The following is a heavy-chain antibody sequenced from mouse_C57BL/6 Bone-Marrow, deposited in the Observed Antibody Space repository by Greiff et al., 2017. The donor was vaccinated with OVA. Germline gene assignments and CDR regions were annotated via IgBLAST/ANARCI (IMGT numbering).Heavy chain of an antibody. CDR1: GFTFNTYA. D-gene: IGHD2-3*01. CDR3: VRDPSDDGYYEDYSMDY. Sequence: EVKLMESGGGLVQPKGSLNLSCAASGFTFNTYAMHWVRQAPGKGLEWVDRIRSKSSNYATYYADSVQDSSTISRDDSQSMLSLQMNNLRTEDSAMYYCVRDPSDDGYYEDYSMDYWGQGTSVTVSS. J-gene: IGHJ4*01. V-gene: IGHV10-3*01. CDR2: IRSKSSNYAT.